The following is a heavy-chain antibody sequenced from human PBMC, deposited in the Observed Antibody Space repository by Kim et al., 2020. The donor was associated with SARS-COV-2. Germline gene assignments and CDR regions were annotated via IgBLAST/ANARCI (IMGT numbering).Heavy chain of an antibody. CDR2: IRSKAYGGTT. J-gene: IGHJ5*02. V-gene: IGHV3-49*03. CDR1: GFTFGDYA. Sequence: GGSLRLSCTASGFTFGDYAMSWFRQAPGKGLEWVGFIRSKAYGGTTEYAASVKGRFTISRDDSKSIAYLQMNSLKTEDTAVYYCKGFYDSSGYYYVGWFDPWGQGTLVTVSS. D-gene: IGHD3-22*01. CDR3: KGFYDSSGYYYVGWFDP.